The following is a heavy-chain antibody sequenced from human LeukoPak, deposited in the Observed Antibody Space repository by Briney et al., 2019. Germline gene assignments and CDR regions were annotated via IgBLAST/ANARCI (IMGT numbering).Heavy chain of an antibody. Sequence: GGSLRLSCAASGFTFSSYGMHWVRQAPGGGLEWVAVIWYDGSNKYYADSVKGRFTISRDNSKNTLYLQMNSLRAEDTAVYYCARDSGLRYFDWLPDYWGQGTLVTVSS. J-gene: IGHJ4*02. D-gene: IGHD3-9*01. CDR1: GFTFSSYG. CDR3: ARDSGLRYFDWLPDY. V-gene: IGHV3-33*01. CDR2: IWYDGSNK.